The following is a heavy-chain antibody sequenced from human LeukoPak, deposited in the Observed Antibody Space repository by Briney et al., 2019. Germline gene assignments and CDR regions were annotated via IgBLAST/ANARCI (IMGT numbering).Heavy chain of an antibody. V-gene: IGHV3-7*01. CDR2: IKQDGSEK. Sequence: GGSLRLSCAASGFTFSSYWMSWVRQAPGKGREWVANIKQDGSEKYYVDSVKGRFTIWREKAKKSMYLQMNSLRAEDPAVYYCARGRTEPAVFDYWGQGTLVTVSS. CDR3: ARGRTEPAVFDY. J-gene: IGHJ4*02. CDR1: GFTFSSYW. D-gene: IGHD2-8*02.